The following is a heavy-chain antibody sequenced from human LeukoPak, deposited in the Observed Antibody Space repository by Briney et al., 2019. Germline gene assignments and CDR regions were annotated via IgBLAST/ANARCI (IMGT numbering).Heavy chain of an antibody. V-gene: IGHV3-7*01. D-gene: IGHD2-2*01. J-gene: IGHJ6*03. Sequence: GGSLRLSCAASGFTFSSYWMSWVRQAPGKGLEWVANIKQDGSEKYYVDSVKGRFTISRDNAKNSLYLQMNSLRAEDTAVYYCARDGGGYCSSTSCLVDYYYYYYMDVWGKGTMVTVSS. CDR3: ARDGGGYCSSTSCLVDYYYYYYMDV. CDR2: IKQDGSEK. CDR1: GFTFSSYW.